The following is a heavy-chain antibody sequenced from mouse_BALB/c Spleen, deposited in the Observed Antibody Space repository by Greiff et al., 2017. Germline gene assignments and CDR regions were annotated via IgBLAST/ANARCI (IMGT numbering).Heavy chain of an antibody. CDR3: ARADGSSYKGAMDY. D-gene: IGHD1-1*01. CDR2: ISSGGST. J-gene: IGHJ4*01. V-gene: IGHV5-6-5*01. Sequence: EVKLVESGGGLVKPGGSLKLSCAASGFTFSSYAMSWVRQTPEKRLEWVASISSGGSTYYPDSVKGRFTISRDNARNILYLQMSSLRSEDTAMYYCARADGSSYKGAMDYWGQGTSVTVSS. CDR1: GFTFSSYA.